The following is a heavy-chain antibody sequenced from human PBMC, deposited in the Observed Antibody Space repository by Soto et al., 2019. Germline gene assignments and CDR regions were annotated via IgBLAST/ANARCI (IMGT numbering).Heavy chain of an antibody. CDR2: IYYSGST. CDR1: GGSISSYY. Sequence: SETLSLTCTVSGGSISSYYWSWIRQPPGKGLEWIGYIYYSGSTNYNPSLKGRVTISVDTSKNQFSLKLSSVTAADTAVYYCARTLGAYCGGDCYHFDYWGQGTLVTVSS. J-gene: IGHJ4*02. CDR3: ARTLGAYCGGDCYHFDY. V-gene: IGHV4-59*01. D-gene: IGHD2-21*02.